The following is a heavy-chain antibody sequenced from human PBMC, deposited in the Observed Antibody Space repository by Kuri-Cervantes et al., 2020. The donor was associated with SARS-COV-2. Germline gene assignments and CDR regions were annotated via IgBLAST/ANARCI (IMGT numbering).Heavy chain of an antibody. CDR2: IRSKAYGGTT. Sequence: GESLKISCTASGFTFGDYAMSWVRRAPGKGLEWVGFIRSKAYGGTTEYAASVKGRFTISRDDSKSIAYLQMNSLKTEDTAVYYCTRDEFWSGYYFDYWGQGTLVTVSS. V-gene: IGHV3-49*04. D-gene: IGHD3-3*01. J-gene: IGHJ4*02. CDR3: TRDEFWSGYYFDY. CDR1: GFTFGDYA.